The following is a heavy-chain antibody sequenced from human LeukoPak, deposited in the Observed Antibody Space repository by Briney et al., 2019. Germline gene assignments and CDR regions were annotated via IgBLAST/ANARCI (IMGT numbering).Heavy chain of an antibody. CDR2: IYYSGST. D-gene: IGHD2-15*01. V-gene: IGHV4-31*03. J-gene: IGHJ5*02. CDR3: ARGVRSGGGGFDP. Sequence: SETLSLTCTVSGGSISSGGYFWRWIRQHRGKGLEWIGYIYYSGSTYYHPSLKSRVTISVDTSKNQFSLKLSSVTAADTAVYYCARGVRSGGGGFDPWGQGTLVTVSS. CDR1: GGSISSGGYF.